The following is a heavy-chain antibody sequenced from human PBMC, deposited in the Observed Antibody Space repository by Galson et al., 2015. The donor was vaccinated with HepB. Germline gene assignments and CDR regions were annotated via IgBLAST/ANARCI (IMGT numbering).Heavy chain of an antibody. CDR3: ARLPTTVVRAGYFDY. J-gene: IGHJ4*02. Sequence: QSGAEMKKPGESLKIPCQGSGYSFTSYWIGWVRQMPGKGLEWMGIIYPGDSDTRYSPSFQGQVTISADKSISTAYLQWSSLKASDTAMYYCARLPTTVVRAGYFDYWGQGTLVTVSS. V-gene: IGHV5-51*01. CDR2: IYPGDSDT. CDR1: GYSFTSYW. D-gene: IGHD4-23*01.